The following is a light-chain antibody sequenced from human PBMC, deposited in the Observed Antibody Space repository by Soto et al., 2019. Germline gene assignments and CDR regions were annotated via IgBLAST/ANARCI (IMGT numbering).Light chain of an antibody. CDR1: SGDVGGHNF. V-gene: IGLV2-8*01. Sequence: QSALTQPPSASGSPGQSVTISCTGTSGDVGGHNFVSWYQFHPGKAPKLIIYEVSKRPSGVPNRFSGSKSDNTASLTVSGLQAEDEADYFCSSYAGTNKVFGGGIKVTVL. CDR3: SSYAGTNKV. CDR2: EVS. J-gene: IGLJ3*02.